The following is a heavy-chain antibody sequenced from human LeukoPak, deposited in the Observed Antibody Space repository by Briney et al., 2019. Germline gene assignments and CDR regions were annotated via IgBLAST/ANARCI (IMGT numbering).Heavy chain of an antibody. CDR2: ISSSSYI. V-gene: IGHV3-21*01. D-gene: IGHD4-17*01. J-gene: IGHJ4*02. Sequence: GGSLRLSCAASGFTFSSYSMNWVRQAPGKGLEWVSSISSSSYIYYADSVKGRFTISRDNAKNSLYLQMNSLRAEDTAVYYCARDRSFYGDPVQNWGQGTLVTVSS. CDR3: ARDRSFYGDPVQN. CDR1: GFTFSSYS.